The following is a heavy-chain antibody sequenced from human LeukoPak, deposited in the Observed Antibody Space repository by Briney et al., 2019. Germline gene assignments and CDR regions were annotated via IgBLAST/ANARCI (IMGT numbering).Heavy chain of an antibody. CDR1: GYTFTSYD. D-gene: IGHD1-26*01. CDR3: ARGVRIVGASYNWFDP. J-gene: IGHJ5*02. V-gene: IGHV1-8*01. CDR2: MNPNSGNT. Sequence: ASVKVSCKASGYTFTSYDTNWVRQATGQGLEWMGWMNPNSGNTGYAQKFQGRVTMTRNTSISTAYMELSSLRSEDTAVYYCARGVRIVGASYNWFDPWGQGTLVTVSS.